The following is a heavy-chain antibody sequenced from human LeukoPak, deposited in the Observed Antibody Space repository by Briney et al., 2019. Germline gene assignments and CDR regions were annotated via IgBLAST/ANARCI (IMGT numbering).Heavy chain of an antibody. D-gene: IGHD3-22*01. CDR2: IYYSGST. J-gene: IGHJ3*02. Sequence: DPSETLSLTSTVSGGSISSYYWSWLRQPPGKGLEWIGYIYYSGSTNYNPSLKSRVTISVDTSKNQFSLKLSSVTAADTAVYYCARVPVSSVYAFDIWGQGTMVTVSS. CDR1: GGSISSYY. V-gene: IGHV4-59*01. CDR3: ARVPVSSVYAFDI.